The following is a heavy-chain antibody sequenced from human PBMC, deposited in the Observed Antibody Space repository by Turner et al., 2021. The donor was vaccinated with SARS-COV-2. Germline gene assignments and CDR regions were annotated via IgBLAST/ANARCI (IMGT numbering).Heavy chain of an antibody. V-gene: IGHV3-33*08. CDR1: GFTFSSYG. J-gene: IGHJ3*02. CDR3: ARDMGPVGRDAFDI. CDR2: IWYDGSNE. D-gene: IGHD1-26*01. Sequence: VQLVESGGGLVKPGGSLRLSCAASGFTFSSYGMHWVRQAPGKGLEWVAVIWYDGSNEYYADSVKGRFTISRDNSKNTLYLQMNSLRAEDTAVYYCARDMGPVGRDAFDIWGQGTMVTISS.